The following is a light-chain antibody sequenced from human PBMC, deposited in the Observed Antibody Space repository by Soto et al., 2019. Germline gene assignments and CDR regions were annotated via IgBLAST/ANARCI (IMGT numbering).Light chain of an antibody. Sequence: DIQMTQSPSAMSASVGDRVTITCRASQGISSYLAWFQQKPGKVPKRLIYEASSLQSGVPSRFSGSGSGTEFTLTISSLQPEDFATYYCLQHNSYPITFGQGTRLEIK. V-gene: IGKV1-17*03. CDR3: LQHNSYPIT. CDR1: QGISSY. J-gene: IGKJ5*01. CDR2: EAS.